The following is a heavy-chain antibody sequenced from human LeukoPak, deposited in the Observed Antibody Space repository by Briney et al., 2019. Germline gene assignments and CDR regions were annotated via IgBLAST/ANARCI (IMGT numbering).Heavy chain of an antibody. CDR1: GYTFTDYY. V-gene: IGHV1-2*02. Sequence: ASVKVSCKASGYTFTDYYLHWVRQGPGQGVEWMGWINPNSGDTNYAQKFQGRVTMTRDTSISTAHMEMSRLRSDDTAVYYCARANFLYCSSTTCLFDYWGQGTLVTVSS. CDR3: ARANFLYCSSTTCLFDY. D-gene: IGHD2-2*01. J-gene: IGHJ4*02. CDR2: INPNSGDT.